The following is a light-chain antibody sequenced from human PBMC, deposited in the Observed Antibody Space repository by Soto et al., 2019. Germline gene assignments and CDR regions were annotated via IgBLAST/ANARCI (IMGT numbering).Light chain of an antibody. Sequence: QSVLTQPPSVSAAPGHWVTISCSGSSSNIGNNYVSWYQQLPGTAPKLLIYDNNQRPLGLPGRFSGSTSGTSATLGITGLQTGDEADYYCGTWDSSLSAVVFGGGTKLTVL. V-gene: IGLV1-51*01. CDR3: GTWDSSLSAVV. CDR2: DNN. J-gene: IGLJ2*01. CDR1: SSNIGNNY.